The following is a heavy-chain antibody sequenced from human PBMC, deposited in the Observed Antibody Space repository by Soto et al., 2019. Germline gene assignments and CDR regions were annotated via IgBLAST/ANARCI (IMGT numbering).Heavy chain of an antibody. CDR2: IYWVNDQ. V-gene: IGHV2-5*02. CDR1: GFSLSTSGMG. J-gene: IGHJ4*02. Sequence: QITLQESGPTLVKPTQTLTLTCTFSGFSLSTSGMGVGWIRQPPGKALEWLALIYWVNDQRYNPSLKSRITIPKDTSETQEVLTMTNMDPVDTATYFCARNPHGYWSFIFDYWRQGSLVTVSS. CDR3: ARNPHGYWSFIFDY. D-gene: IGHD2-8*02.